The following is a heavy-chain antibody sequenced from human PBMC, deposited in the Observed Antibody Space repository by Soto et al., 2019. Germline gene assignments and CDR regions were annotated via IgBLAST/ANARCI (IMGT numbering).Heavy chain of an antibody. V-gene: IGHV5-51*01. CDR1: GYSFTNYW. D-gene: IGHD2-2*02. Sequence: GESLKISCKGSGYSFTNYWIGWVRQMPGKGLEWMEIIYPGDSNTRYSPSFQGHVTISADKSISTAYLQWSTLKASDTAMYYCARQGYCSNTACYTVDYWGQGTLVTVSS. J-gene: IGHJ4*02. CDR2: IYPGDSNT. CDR3: ARQGYCSNTACYTVDY.